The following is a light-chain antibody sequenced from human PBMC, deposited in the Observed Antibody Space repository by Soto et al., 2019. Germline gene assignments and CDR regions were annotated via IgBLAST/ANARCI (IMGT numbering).Light chain of an antibody. V-gene: IGKV3-15*01. CDR1: QSVSSH. Sequence: IMMKQSPAVLSYSGWEHATLSFRASQSVSSHVVWYQQKPGQAPRLLISDSSTRATGIPARFSGSGSGTDFTLTISRLQPEDFATYYCQQSHGTTQMFGQRTKVEIK. CDR3: QQSHGTTQM. J-gene: IGKJ1*01. CDR2: DSS.